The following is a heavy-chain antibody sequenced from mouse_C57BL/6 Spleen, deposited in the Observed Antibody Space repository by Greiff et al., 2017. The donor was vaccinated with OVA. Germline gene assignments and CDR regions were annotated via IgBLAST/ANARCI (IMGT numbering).Heavy chain of an antibody. CDR1: GYTFTSYW. CDR3: ARAITTWGYFDV. V-gene: IGHV1-69*01. J-gene: IGHJ1*03. D-gene: IGHD1-1*01. CDR2: IDPSDSYT. Sequence: QVQLQQSGAELVMPGASVKLSCKASGYTFTSYWMHWVKQRPGQGLEWIGEIDPSDSYTNYNQKFKGKSTLTVDKSSRTAYMQLSSLTSEDSAVYYCARAITTWGYFDVWGTGTTVTVSS.